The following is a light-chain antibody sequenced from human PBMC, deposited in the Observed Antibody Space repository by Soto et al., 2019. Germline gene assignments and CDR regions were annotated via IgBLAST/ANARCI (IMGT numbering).Light chain of an antibody. CDR2: EVS. V-gene: IGLV2-14*01. Sequence: QSVLTQPASVSGSPGQSITISCTGTNSDVGGFNYVSWYQQYPGKAPKLIIHEVSNRPSGVSNRFSGSKSGNTASLTISGLQAEDEADYYCSTYTTSSTLNYVFGTGTKVTVL. CDR1: NSDVGGFNY. CDR3: STYTTSSTLNYV. J-gene: IGLJ1*01.